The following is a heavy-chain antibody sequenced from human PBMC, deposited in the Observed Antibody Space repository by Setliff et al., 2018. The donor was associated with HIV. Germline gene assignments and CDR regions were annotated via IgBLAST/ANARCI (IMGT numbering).Heavy chain of an antibody. Sequence: SETLSLTCVVSGDSISRSRYYWGWIRQPPGKGLEWIGSFYYSGSTYYNPSLKSRVTISVDTSKNQFSLKLNSVTAADTAVYYCARAPAAAGTFFDYWGQGTLVTVSS. CDR3: ARAPAAAGTFFDY. CDR1: GDSISRSRYY. CDR2: FYYSGST. J-gene: IGHJ4*02. D-gene: IGHD6-13*01. V-gene: IGHV4-39*07.